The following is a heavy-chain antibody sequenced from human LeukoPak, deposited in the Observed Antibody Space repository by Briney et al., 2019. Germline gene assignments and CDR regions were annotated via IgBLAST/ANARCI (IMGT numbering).Heavy chain of an antibody. J-gene: IGHJ3*02. Sequence: GGSLRLSCAASGFTFSSYGMHWVRQAPGKGLEWVAFIRYDGSNKYYADSVKGRFTISRDNSKNTLYLQMNSLRAEDTAVYYCAKALEPGSDRNAFDIWGQGTMVTVSS. CDR1: GFTFSSYG. V-gene: IGHV3-30*02. D-gene: IGHD1-1*01. CDR2: IRYDGSNK. CDR3: AKALEPGSDRNAFDI.